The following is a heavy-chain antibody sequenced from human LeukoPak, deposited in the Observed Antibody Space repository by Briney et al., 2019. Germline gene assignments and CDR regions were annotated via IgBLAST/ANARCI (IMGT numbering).Heavy chain of an antibody. J-gene: IGHJ4*02. CDR3: ARDGSPVVSSGHSAFDY. Sequence: SGGSLRLSCAASGFTFSSYEMNWVRQAPGKGLEWVSYISSSGSTIYYVDSVKGRFTISRDNAKNSLYLQMNSLRAEDTAVYYCARDGSPVVSSGHSAFDYWGQGTLVTVPS. D-gene: IGHD3-22*01. CDR2: ISSSGSTI. V-gene: IGHV3-48*03. CDR1: GFTFSSYE.